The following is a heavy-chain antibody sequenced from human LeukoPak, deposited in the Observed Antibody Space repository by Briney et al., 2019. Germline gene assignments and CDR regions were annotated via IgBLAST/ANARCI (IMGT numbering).Heavy chain of an antibody. V-gene: IGHV1-69*06. J-gene: IGHJ6*03. D-gene: IGHD1-26*01. Sequence: GASVKVSCKASGYTFTSYAISWVRQAPGQGLEWMGGIIPMFGTANYAQKFQGRVTITADKSTSTAYMELSSLRSEDTAVYYCACQIEVGATHRGYYYYMDVWGKGTTVTVSS. CDR3: ACQIEVGATHRGYYYYMDV. CDR2: IIPMFGTA. CDR1: GYTFTSYA.